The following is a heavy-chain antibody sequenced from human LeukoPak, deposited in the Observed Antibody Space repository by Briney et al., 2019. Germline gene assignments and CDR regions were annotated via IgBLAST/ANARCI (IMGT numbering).Heavy chain of an antibody. J-gene: IGHJ3*02. D-gene: IGHD2-15*01. CDR3: AKVKVVVAAIGAFDI. CDR2: ISWNSGSI. CDR1: GFTFDDYA. Sequence: GGSLRLSCAASGFTFDDYAMHWVRQAPGKGLEWVSGISWNSGSIGYADSVKGRFTISRDNAKNSLYLQMNSLRAEDTALYYCAKVKVVVAAIGAFDIWGQGTMVTVSS. V-gene: IGHV3-9*01.